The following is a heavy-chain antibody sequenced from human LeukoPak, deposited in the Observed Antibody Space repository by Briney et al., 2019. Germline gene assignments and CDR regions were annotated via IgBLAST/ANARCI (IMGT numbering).Heavy chain of an antibody. Sequence: SETLSLTCAVYGGSFSGYYWSWIRQPPGKGLEWIGEINHSGSTNYNPSLKSRVTISVDTFKNQFSLKLSSVTAADTAMYYCARWVVPATRHDYWGQGTLVTVSS. CDR3: ARWVVPATRHDY. V-gene: IGHV4-34*01. J-gene: IGHJ4*02. D-gene: IGHD2-2*01. CDR2: INHSGST. CDR1: GGSFSGYY.